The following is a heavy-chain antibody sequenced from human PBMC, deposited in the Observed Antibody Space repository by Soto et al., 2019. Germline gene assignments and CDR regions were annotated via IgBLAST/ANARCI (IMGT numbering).Heavy chain of an antibody. Sequence: GASVKVSCKASGYTFTSYAMHWVRQAPGQRLEWMGWINAGNGNTKYSQKFQGRVTITRDTSASTAYMELSSLSSEDTAVYYCARDRGDEGLEWLLWAGYYYGMDVWGQGTTVTVSS. V-gene: IGHV1-3*01. CDR3: ARDRGDEGLEWLLWAGYYYGMDV. CDR1: GYTFTSYA. J-gene: IGHJ6*02. D-gene: IGHD3-3*01. CDR2: INAGNGNT.